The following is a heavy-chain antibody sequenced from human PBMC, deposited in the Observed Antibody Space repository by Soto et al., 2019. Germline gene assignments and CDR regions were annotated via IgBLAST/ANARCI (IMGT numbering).Heavy chain of an antibody. Sequence: GGSLRLSCAASGFTFSSYAMSWVRQAPGKGLEWVSAISGSGGSTYYADSVKGRFTISRDNSKNTLYLQMNSLRAEDTAVYYCAKAGSSSGLYYYYMDVWGKGTTVTVSS. V-gene: IGHV3-23*01. J-gene: IGHJ6*03. CDR3: AKAGSSSGLYYYYMDV. CDR1: GFTFSSYA. D-gene: IGHD6-6*01. CDR2: ISGSGGST.